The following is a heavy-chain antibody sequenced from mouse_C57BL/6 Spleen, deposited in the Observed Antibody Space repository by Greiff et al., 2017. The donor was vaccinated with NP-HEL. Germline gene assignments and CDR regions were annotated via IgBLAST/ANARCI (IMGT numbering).Heavy chain of an antibody. CDR3: ARTYYDNYDWFAY. D-gene: IGHD2-10*01. Sequence: QVQLQQSGPELVKPGASVKISCKASGYAFSSSWMNWVKQRPGKGLEWIGRIYPGDGDTNYNGKFKGKATLTADKSSSTAFMQLSSLTSEDSAVYVCARTYYDNYDWFAYWGQGTLVTVSA. CDR2: IYPGDGDT. V-gene: IGHV1-82*01. CDR1: GYAFSSSW. J-gene: IGHJ3*01.